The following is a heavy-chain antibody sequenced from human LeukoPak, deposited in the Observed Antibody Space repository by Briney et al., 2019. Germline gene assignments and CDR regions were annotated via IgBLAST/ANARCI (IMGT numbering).Heavy chain of an antibody. CDR2: IKQDGSEK. V-gene: IGHV3-7*03. J-gene: IGHJ6*03. CDR1: GPTFSSYW. CDR3: ARDRGYGSGIYYYYMDV. Sequence: PGGSLRLSCAASGPTFSSYWMSWVRQAPGKGLEWVANIKQDGSEKYYVDSVKGRFTISRDNAKNSLYLQMNSLRAEDTAVYYCARDRGYGSGIYYYYMDVWGKGTTVTVSS. D-gene: IGHD3-10*01.